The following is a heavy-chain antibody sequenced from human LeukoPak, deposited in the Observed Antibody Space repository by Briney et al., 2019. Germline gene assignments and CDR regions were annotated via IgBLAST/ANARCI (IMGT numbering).Heavy chain of an antibody. V-gene: IGHV1-46*01. J-gene: IGHJ4*02. CDR3: ATYTQSGAQGVSDY. CDR1: GYTFTNFY. Sequence: ASVKVSCKASGYTFTNFYMHWVRQAPGQGLEWMGLIHPNDGDTKYAQEFQDRVTMTRDTSTSTVYMELSSLRSEDTAVYYCATYTQSGAQGVSDYWGQGTLVTVSS. D-gene: IGHD3-10*01. CDR2: IHPNDGDT.